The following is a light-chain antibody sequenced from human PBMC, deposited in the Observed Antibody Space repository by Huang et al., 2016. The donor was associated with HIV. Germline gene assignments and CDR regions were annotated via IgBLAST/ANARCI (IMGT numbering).Light chain of an antibody. CDR2: GAS. CDR3: QESDTWPRLT. Sequence: IVLTQSPASLSLSPGERATLSCRASQSVSHYLAWYQHKPCQPPRLLIYGASRGATDIPTRFNGTGSGTDFTLTISSLETEDSAVYYCQESDTWPRLTLGGGTKVEIK. CDR1: QSVSHY. J-gene: IGKJ4*01. V-gene: IGKV3-11*01.